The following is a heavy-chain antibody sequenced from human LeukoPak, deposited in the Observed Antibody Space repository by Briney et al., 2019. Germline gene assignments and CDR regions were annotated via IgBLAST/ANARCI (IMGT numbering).Heavy chain of an antibody. Sequence: GASVKVSCKVSGYTLTELSMHWVRQAPGKGLEWMGGFDPEDGETIYAQKFQSRVTMTEDTSTDTAYMELSSLRSEDTAVYYCATRVGAAPYYFDYWGQGTLVTVSS. CDR2: FDPEDGET. CDR3: ATRVGAAPYYFDY. J-gene: IGHJ4*02. CDR1: GYTLTELS. D-gene: IGHD1-26*01. V-gene: IGHV1-24*01.